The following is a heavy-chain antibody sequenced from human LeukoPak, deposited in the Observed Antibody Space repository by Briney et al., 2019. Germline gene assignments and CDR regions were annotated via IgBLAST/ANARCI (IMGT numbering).Heavy chain of an antibody. CDR1: GYTFTGYY. CDR2: INPNSGGT. Sequence: ASVKVSCKASGYTFTGYYMHWVRQAPGQGLEWMGWINPNSGGTNYAQKFQGRVTMTRDTSISTAYMELSRLRSGDTAVYYCARNPRITIFGVVILGGEYNWFDPWGQGTLVTVSS. V-gene: IGHV1-2*02. J-gene: IGHJ5*02. D-gene: IGHD3-3*01. CDR3: ARNPRITIFGVVILGGEYNWFDP.